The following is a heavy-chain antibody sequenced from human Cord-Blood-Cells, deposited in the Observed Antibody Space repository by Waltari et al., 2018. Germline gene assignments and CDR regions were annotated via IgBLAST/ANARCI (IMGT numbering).Heavy chain of an antibody. CDR3: AHASALVGAQANFDY. Sequence: QITLKESGPTLVKPTQTLTLTCTFSGFSLSTSGVGVGWIRQPPGKALEWLALIYWDDDKRYSTSLKSRLTITKDTSKNQVVLTMTNMDPVDTATYYCAHASALVGAQANFDYWGQGTLVTVSS. CDR2: IYWDDDK. CDR1: GFSLSTSGVG. D-gene: IGHD1-26*01. V-gene: IGHV2-5*02. J-gene: IGHJ4*02.